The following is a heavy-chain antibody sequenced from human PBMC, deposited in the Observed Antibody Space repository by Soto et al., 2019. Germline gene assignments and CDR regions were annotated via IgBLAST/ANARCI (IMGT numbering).Heavy chain of an antibody. CDR1: GYNFTAFW. J-gene: IGHJ5*01. Sequence: PGESLTISCKASGYNFTAFWIHWVRQMPGKGLEWLGKIDPSDSYTNYSPSFEGHVTISTANSITTAYLQWSSLRASDTALYFCARVHKNWFDSWAQGTMVTVSS. CDR2: IDPSDSYT. CDR3: ARVHKNWFDS. V-gene: IGHV5-10-1*01.